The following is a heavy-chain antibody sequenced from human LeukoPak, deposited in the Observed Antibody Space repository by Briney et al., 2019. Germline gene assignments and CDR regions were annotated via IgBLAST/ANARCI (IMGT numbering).Heavy chain of an antibody. CDR3: ARERYSGGTFDI. CDR2: IYIGGNT. V-gene: IGHV3-66*01. J-gene: IGHJ3*02. CDR1: GFTVSTNF. Sequence: GGSLRLSCAGSGFTVSTNFMTWVRQAPGKGLEWVSVIYIGGNTHYADSVKGRFTISRDKPKNTLYLQMNSLRAEDTAVYYCARERYSGGTFDIWGQGTMVTVSS. D-gene: IGHD1-26*01.